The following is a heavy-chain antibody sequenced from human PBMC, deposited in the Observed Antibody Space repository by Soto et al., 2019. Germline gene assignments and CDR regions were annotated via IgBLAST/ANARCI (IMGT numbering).Heavy chain of an antibody. CDR3: ARDRGEVVVVPMDV. CDR2: IIPIFGTA. Sequence: SVKVSCKASGGTLSSYAISWVRQAPGQGLEWMGGIIPIFGTANYAQKFQGRVTITADESTSTAYMELSSLRSEDTAVYYCARDRGEVVVVPMDVWGQGTTVTVSS. CDR1: GGTLSSYA. V-gene: IGHV1-69*13. J-gene: IGHJ6*02. D-gene: IGHD2-2*01.